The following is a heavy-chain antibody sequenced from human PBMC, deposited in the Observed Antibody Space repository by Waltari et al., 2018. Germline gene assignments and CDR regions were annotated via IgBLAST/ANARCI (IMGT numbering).Heavy chain of an antibody. CDR3: ARGGEYYYDSSGYDDAFDI. CDR1: GGSISSSNW. V-gene: IGHV4-4*02. J-gene: IGHJ3*02. CDR2: IYHSGGT. Sequence: QVQLQESGPGLVKPSGTLSLTCAVSGGSISSSNWWSWVRQPPGKGLEWIGEIYHSGGTNYNPSLKSRVTISVDKSKNQFSLKLSSVTAADTAVYYCARGGEYYYDSSGYDDAFDIWGQGTMVTVSS. D-gene: IGHD3-22*01.